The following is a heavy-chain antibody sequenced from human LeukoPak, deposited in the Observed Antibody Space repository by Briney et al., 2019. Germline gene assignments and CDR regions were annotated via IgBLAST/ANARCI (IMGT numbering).Heavy chain of an antibody. CDR1: GGSFSGYY. CDR2: INHSGST. J-gene: IGHJ4*02. Sequence: NPSETLSLTCAVYGGSFSGYYWSWIRQPPGKGLEWIGEINHSGSTNYNPSLKSRVTISVDTSKHQFSLKLSSVTAADTAVYYCARGRPVVTYFDYWGQGTLVTVPS. D-gene: IGHD3-22*01. CDR3: ARGRPVVTYFDY. V-gene: IGHV4-34*01.